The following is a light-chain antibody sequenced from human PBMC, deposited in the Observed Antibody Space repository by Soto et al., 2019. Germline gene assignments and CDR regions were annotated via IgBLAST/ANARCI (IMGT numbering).Light chain of an antibody. CDR2: GTS. CDR1: QSVSSN. Sequence: EIVMTHSPATLSVYPGEIATLSCRASQSVSSNLAWYQQKPGQAPRLLIYGTSNRATGIPDRFSGSGSATDFTLTISRLEPEDFAVYYCHQYGDSPQTFGQGTKVDIK. V-gene: IGKV3D-15*01. CDR3: HQYGDSPQT. J-gene: IGKJ1*01.